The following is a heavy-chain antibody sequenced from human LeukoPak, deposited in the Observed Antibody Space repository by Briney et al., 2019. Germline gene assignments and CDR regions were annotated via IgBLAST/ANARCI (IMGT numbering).Heavy chain of an antibody. V-gene: IGHV4-61*02. D-gene: IGHD4-23*01. J-gene: IGHJ4*02. CDR3: ARETPHVDY. CDR1: GGSISSGSYY. CDR2: IYTSGST. Sequence: PSQTLSLTCTVSGGSISSGSYYWSWIRQPAGKGLEWIGRIYTSGSTNYNPSLKSRVTISVDTSKNQFSLKLSSVTAADTAVYYCARETPHVDYWGQGTLVTVSS.